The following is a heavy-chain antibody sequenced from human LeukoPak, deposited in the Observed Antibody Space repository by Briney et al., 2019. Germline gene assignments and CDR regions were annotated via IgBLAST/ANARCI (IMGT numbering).Heavy chain of an antibody. CDR1: GFTFSSYW. CDR3: ARRRLTMVRGVIITYYFDY. Sequence: PGGSLRLSCAASGFTFSSYWMSWVRQPPGKGLEWIGEINHSGSTNYNPSLKSRVTISVDTSKNQFSLKLSSVTAADTAVYYCARRRLTMVRGVIITYYFDYWGQGTLVTVSS. J-gene: IGHJ4*02. CDR2: INHSGST. V-gene: IGHV4-34*01. D-gene: IGHD3-10*01.